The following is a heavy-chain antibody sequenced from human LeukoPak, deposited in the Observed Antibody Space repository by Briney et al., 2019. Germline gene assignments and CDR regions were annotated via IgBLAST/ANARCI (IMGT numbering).Heavy chain of an antibody. Sequence: GGSLRLSCAASGFTFSSYWMHWVRHAPGKGLVWVSRSNSDGSSTTYADSVKGRFTISRDNAKNTLYLQMNSLRAEDTAVYYCARGSSSWYLDYWGQGTLVTVSS. CDR1: GFTFSSYW. CDR3: ARGSSSWYLDY. V-gene: IGHV3-74*01. D-gene: IGHD6-13*01. CDR2: SNSDGSST. J-gene: IGHJ4*02.